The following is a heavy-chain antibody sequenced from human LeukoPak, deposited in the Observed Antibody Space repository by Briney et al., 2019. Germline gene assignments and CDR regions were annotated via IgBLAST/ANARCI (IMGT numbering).Heavy chain of an antibody. CDR3: ARVSIAAAEGDFYFDY. J-gene: IGHJ4*02. Sequence: GGSLRLSCAASGFTVSSNYMSWVRQAPGKGLEWVSVIYSGGGTYYADSVKGRFTISRDNSKNTLYLQMNSLRAEDTAVYYCARVSIAAAEGDFYFDYWGQGTLVTVSS. D-gene: IGHD6-13*01. V-gene: IGHV3-66*01. CDR1: GFTVSSNY. CDR2: IYSGGGT.